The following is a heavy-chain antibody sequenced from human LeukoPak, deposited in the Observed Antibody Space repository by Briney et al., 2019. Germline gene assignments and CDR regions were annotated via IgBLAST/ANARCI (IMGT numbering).Heavy chain of an antibody. D-gene: IGHD1-26*01. CDR1: GGSISRYS. J-gene: IGHJ4*02. CDR3: ARGESGSYLTVGY. Sequence: KPSETLSLTCTVSGGSISRYSWSWIRQPPGKGLEWLGYIYYTGSTSYNPSLRGRVTISVDTSKNQFSLNLSSVTAADTAVYYCARGESGSYLTVGYWGQGTLVTVSS. CDR2: IYYTGST. V-gene: IGHV4-59*01.